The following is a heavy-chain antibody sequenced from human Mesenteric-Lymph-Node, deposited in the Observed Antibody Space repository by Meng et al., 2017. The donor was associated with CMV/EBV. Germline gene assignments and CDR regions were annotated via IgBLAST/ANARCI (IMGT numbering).Heavy chain of an antibody. CDR1: GFSFSTYA. J-gene: IGHJ6*02. V-gene: IGHV3-33*06. Sequence: GESLKISCAASGFSFSTYAMHWVRQAPGKGLEWVAVIWYDGSDKYYVDSGKGRFTISRDNSKKTLYLQMNSLRAEDTAVYYCAKDKAAVVEEGYGTDVWGQGSTVTVSS. CDR2: IWYDGSDK. D-gene: IGHD6-13*01. CDR3: AKDKAAVVEEGYGTDV.